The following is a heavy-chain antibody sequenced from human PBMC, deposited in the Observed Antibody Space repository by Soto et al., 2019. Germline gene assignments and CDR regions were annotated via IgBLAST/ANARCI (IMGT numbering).Heavy chain of an antibody. V-gene: IGHV4-4*02. Sequence: SETLSLTFAVSGGSISSSNWWSWVRQPPGKGLEWIGEIYHSGSTNYNPSLKSRVTISVDKSKNQFSLKLSSVTAADTAVYYCARDRAILGVAVYYYGMDVWGQGTTVTVSS. J-gene: IGHJ6*02. CDR3: ARDRAILGVAVYYYGMDV. D-gene: IGHD3-3*01. CDR1: GGSISSSNW. CDR2: IYHSGST.